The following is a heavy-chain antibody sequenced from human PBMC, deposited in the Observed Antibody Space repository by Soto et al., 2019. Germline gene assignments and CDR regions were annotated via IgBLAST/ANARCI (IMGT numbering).Heavy chain of an antibody. D-gene: IGHD6-13*01. CDR3: ARGRGAAAGSYYYYGMDV. CDR2: INHSGST. J-gene: IGHJ6*02. Sequence: KPSETLSLTCAVYGGSFSGYYWSWIRQPPGKGLEWIGEINHSGSTNYNPSLKSRVTISVDTSKNQFSLKLSSVTAADTAVYYCARGRGAAAGSYYYYGMDVWGQGTTVTVSS. V-gene: IGHV4-34*01. CDR1: GGSFSGYY.